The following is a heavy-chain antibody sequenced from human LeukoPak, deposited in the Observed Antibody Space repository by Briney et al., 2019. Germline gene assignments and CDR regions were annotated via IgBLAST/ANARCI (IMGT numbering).Heavy chain of an antibody. D-gene: IGHD6-13*01. CDR2: IYYSGST. CDR1: GGSISSYY. V-gene: IGHV4-59*01. CDR3: ARDRRPYSSEY. Sequence: SETLSLTCTVSGGSISSYYWSLIRQPPGKGLEWIGYIYYSGSTNYNPSLKSRVTISVDTSKNQFSLKLSSVTAADTAVYYCARDRRPYSSEYWGQGTLVTVSS. J-gene: IGHJ4*02.